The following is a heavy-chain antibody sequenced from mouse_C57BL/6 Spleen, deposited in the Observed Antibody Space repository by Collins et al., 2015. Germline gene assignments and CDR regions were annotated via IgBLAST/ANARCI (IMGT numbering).Heavy chain of an antibody. V-gene: IGHV5-4*02. CDR2: ISDGGSYT. Sequence: EVQLVESGGGLVKPGGSLKLSCAASGFTFSDYYMYWVRQTPEKRLEWVATISDGGSYTYYPDSVKGRFTISRDNAKNNLYLQMSSLKSEDTAMYYCARDGNYWYFDVWGAGTTVTVSP. J-gene: IGHJ1*01. D-gene: IGHD2-1*01. CDR1: GFTFSDYY. CDR3: ARDGNYWYFDV.